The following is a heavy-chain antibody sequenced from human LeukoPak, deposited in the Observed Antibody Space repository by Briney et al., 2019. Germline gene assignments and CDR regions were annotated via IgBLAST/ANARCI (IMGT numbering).Heavy chain of an antibody. V-gene: IGHV3-7*01. CDR3: ARGQDGGAVAVEGNPHSFDY. D-gene: IGHD6-19*01. J-gene: IGHJ4*02. Sequence: GGSLRLSCAASGFTFSSYWMSWVRQAPGKGLEGVANIKQDGSEKYYVDSVKGRFTISRDNAKNSLYLQMNSLRAEDTAVYYCARGQDGGAVAVEGNPHSFDYWGQGTLVTVSS. CDR1: GFTFSSYW. CDR2: IKQDGSEK.